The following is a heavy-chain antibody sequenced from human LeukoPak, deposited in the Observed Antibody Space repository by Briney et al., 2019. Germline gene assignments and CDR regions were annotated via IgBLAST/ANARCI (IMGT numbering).Heavy chain of an antibody. J-gene: IGHJ6*02. CDR2: IYSGGST. CDR3: ASSGTASRGAMDV. Sequence: GGSLRLSWAAAGLTGSSNFMTWVRQAPGKGLEWVSAIYSGGSTFYADSVRGRFHISRDNSRKTMFLQMSSLRVEDAAVYYCASSGTASRGAMDVWGQGTTVTVSS. D-gene: IGHD1-1*01. CDR1: GLTGSSNF. V-gene: IGHV3-66*01.